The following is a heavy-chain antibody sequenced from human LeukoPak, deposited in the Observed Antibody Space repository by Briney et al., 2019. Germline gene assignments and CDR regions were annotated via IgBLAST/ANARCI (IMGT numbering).Heavy chain of an antibody. D-gene: IGHD3-10*01. CDR3: ARRSVTMVRGVIRRPGWFDP. CDR2: IYYSGST. CDR1: GGSISSYY. J-gene: IGHJ5*02. Sequence: PSETLSLTCTVPGGSISSYYWSWIRQPPGKGLEWIGYIYYSGSTDYNPSLKSRVTISVDTSKNQFSLKLSSVTAADTAVYYCARRSVTMVRGVIRRPGWFDPWGQGTLVTVSS. V-gene: IGHV4-59*12.